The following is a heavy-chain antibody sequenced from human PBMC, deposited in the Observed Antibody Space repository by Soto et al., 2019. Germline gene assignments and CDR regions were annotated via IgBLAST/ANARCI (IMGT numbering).Heavy chain of an antibody. D-gene: IGHD2-2*01. CDR3: ARPHVVVPAAISLYYYMDV. V-gene: IGHV4-59*01. CDR1: GGSISSYY. Sequence: SETLSLTCTVSGGSISSYYWSWIRQPPGKGLEWIGYIYYSGSTNYNPSLKSRVTISVDTPKNQFSLKLSSVTAADTAVYYCARPHVVVPAAISLYYYMDVWGKGTTVTVSS. J-gene: IGHJ6*03. CDR2: IYYSGST.